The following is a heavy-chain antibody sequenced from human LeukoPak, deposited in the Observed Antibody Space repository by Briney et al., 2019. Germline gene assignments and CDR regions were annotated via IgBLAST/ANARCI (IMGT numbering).Heavy chain of an antibody. V-gene: IGHV3-21*01. CDR2: ISSSSSYI. Sequence: PGGSLRLSCAASGFTFSSYSMNWVRLAPGKGLEWVSSISSSSSYIYYADSVKGRFTISRDNAKNSLYLQMNSLRAEDTAVYYCARIIAAAGPYYFDYWGQGTLVTVSS. D-gene: IGHD6-13*01. CDR1: GFTFSSYS. J-gene: IGHJ4*02. CDR3: ARIIAAAGPYYFDY.